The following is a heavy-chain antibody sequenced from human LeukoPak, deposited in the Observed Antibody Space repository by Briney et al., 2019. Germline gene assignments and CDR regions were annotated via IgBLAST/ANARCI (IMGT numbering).Heavy chain of an antibody. Sequence: ASVKVSCKASGYTFIYYFMHWVRQAPGQGLEWMGWINPKNGDTNAAQKFQGRVTMTRDTSISTAYMEVSGLTSDDPAIYYCTRDVPGYSSDFAFGGQGTRATVPS. CDR3: TRDVPGYSSDFAF. J-gene: IGHJ4*02. V-gene: IGHV1-2*02. CDR1: GYTFIYYF. D-gene: IGHD6-19*01. CDR2: INPKNGDT.